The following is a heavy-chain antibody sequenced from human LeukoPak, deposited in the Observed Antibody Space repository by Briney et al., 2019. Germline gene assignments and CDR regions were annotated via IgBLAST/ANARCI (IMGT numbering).Heavy chain of an antibody. D-gene: IGHD4-23*01. V-gene: IGHV1-18*01. J-gene: IGHJ4*02. CDR1: GGTFNNYA. CDR3: ARGFDMTTVGY. CDR2: ISAYNGNT. Sequence: ASVKVSCKASGGTFNNYAISWVRPAPGQGLEWMGWISAYNGNTNYAQKLQGRVTMTTDTSTSTAYMELSRLTSDDTAVYYCARGFDMTTVGYWGQGTLVTVSS.